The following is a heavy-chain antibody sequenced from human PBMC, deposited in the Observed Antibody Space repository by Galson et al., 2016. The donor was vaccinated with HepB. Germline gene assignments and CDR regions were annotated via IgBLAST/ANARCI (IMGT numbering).Heavy chain of an antibody. CDR2: LTWNGGII. J-gene: IGHJ4*02. CDR1: GSTFDDYA. CDR3: AKGIGSGWSDY. Sequence: SLRLSCAASGSTFDDYAMHWVRQVPGKGLEWVSGLTWNGGIIGYADSVKGRFTISRDNARNFLFLQMNNLRSEDTALYYCAKGIGSGWSDYWGPGTLVSVSS. D-gene: IGHD6-19*01. V-gene: IGHV3-9*01.